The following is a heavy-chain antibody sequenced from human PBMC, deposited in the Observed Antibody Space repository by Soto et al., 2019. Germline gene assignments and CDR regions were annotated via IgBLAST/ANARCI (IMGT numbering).Heavy chain of an antibody. V-gene: IGHV4-31*03. J-gene: IGHJ6*03. CDR1: GGSISSGGYY. CDR2: IYYSGST. D-gene: IGHD2-2*01. Sequence: QVQLQESGPGLVKPSQTLSLTCTVSGGSISSGGYYWSWIRQHPGKGLEWIGYIYYSGSTYYNPSLKRRVTISVDTSKNQFSLKLSCVTAADTAVYYCARLRSTVNVGGYYYYSMDVWGKGTTVTVSS. CDR3: ARLRSTVNVGGYYYYSMDV.